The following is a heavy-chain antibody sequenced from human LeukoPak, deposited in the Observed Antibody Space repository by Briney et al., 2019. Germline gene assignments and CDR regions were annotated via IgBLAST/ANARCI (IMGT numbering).Heavy chain of an antibody. CDR2: ISSSSSYI. CDR3: ARDQGMATVH. V-gene: IGHV3-21*01. CDR1: GFTFSSDS. Sequence: GGSLRLSCAASGFTFSSDSMNWVRQAPGKGLEWVSSISSSSSYIYYADSVKGRFTISRDNAKNSLYLQMNSLRAEDTAVYYCARDQGMATVHWGQGTLVTVSS. J-gene: IGHJ4*02. D-gene: IGHD5-24*01.